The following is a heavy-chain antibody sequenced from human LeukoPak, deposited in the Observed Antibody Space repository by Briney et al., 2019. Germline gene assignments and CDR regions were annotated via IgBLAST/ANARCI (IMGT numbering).Heavy chain of an antibody. CDR3: ARDGHILTGYYERSPGAFDY. CDR1: GYTFTSYG. J-gene: IGHJ4*02. Sequence: GASVKVSCKTSGYTFTSYGISWVRQAPGQGLEWMGWISAYNGNTNYAQKLQGRVTMTTDTSTSTAYMELRSLRSDDTAVYYCARDGHILTGYYERSPGAFDYWGQGTLVTVSS. CDR2: ISAYNGNT. D-gene: IGHD3-9*01. V-gene: IGHV1-18*01.